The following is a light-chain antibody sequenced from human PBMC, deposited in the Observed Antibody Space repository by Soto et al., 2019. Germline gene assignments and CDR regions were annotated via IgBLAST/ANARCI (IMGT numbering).Light chain of an antibody. CDR3: MQALQPPS. CDR2: LGS. Sequence: ESVMTQSPLSLSVTPGEPASISCRSSQSLLHSNGYNYLDWYLQKPGQSPQLLIYLGSFRAAGVPDRFSGSGSGTDFTLKISRVEAADVGFYYCMQALQPPSFGGGTKVEIK. CDR1: QSLLHSNGYNY. J-gene: IGKJ4*01. V-gene: IGKV2-28*01.